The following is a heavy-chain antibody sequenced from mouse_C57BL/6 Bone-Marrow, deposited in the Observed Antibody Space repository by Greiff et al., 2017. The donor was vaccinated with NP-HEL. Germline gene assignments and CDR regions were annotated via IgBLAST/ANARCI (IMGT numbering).Heavy chain of an antibody. D-gene: IGHD1-1*01. V-gene: IGHV1-59*01. CDR1: GYTFTSYW. J-gene: IGHJ3*01. Sequence: QVQLQQPGAELVRPGTSVKLSCKASGYTFTSYWMHWVKQRPGQGLEWIGVIHPSDSYTNYNQKFKGKATLTVDTSSSTAYMQLSSLTSEDSAVYYCARGFITSRFAYWGQGTLVTVSA. CDR2: IHPSDSYT. CDR3: ARGFITSRFAY.